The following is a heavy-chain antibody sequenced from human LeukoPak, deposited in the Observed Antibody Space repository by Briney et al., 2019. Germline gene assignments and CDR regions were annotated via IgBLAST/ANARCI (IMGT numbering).Heavy chain of an antibody. Sequence: ASVKVSCKASGYTFTGYYMHWVRQAPGQGLEWMGWINPNSGGTNYAQKFQGRVTMTRDTSISTAYMEPSRLRSDDTAVYYCARDERYSYGHDYWGQGTLVTVSS. D-gene: IGHD5-18*01. CDR2: INPNSGGT. CDR3: ARDERYSYGHDY. J-gene: IGHJ4*02. V-gene: IGHV1-2*02. CDR1: GYTFTGYY.